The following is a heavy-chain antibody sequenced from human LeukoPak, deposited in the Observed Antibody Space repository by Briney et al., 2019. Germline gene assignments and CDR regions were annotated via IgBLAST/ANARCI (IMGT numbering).Heavy chain of an antibody. D-gene: IGHD6-19*01. CDR1: GFPFSSFA. J-gene: IGHJ4*02. Sequence: SGGSLRLSCSASGFPFSSFAMHWVRQAPGKGLEYVSAINSNGDITDYADSVKGRFTISRDSYKNTLYLHMSSLRAEDMAVYYCVKSPHASSSYFDYWGQGTLVTVSS. CDR2: INSNGDIT. CDR3: VKSPHASSSYFDY. V-gene: IGHV3-64D*09.